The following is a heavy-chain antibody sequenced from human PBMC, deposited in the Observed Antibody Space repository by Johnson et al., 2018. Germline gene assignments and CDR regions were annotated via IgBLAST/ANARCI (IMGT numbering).Heavy chain of an antibody. D-gene: IGHD1-26*01. J-gene: IGHJ1*01. Sequence: EVQLVESGGGLVQXGGSXRLXCAASGFTFSSYAMSWVRQAPGKGLEWVSAISGSGGSTYYADSVKGRFTISRDNAKNSLYLQMNSLRDEDTAVYYCARAIVGKGYFQHWGQGTLVTVSS. CDR1: GFTFSSYA. CDR3: ARAIVGKGYFQH. V-gene: IGHV3-23*04. CDR2: ISGSGGST.